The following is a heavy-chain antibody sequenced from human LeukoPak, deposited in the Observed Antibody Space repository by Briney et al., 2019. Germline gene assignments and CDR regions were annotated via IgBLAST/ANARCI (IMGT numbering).Heavy chain of an antibody. CDR3: AKDFSSGWYDYYYYGMDV. D-gene: IGHD6-19*01. CDR1: GFTFSSYA. CDR2: ISYDGSNK. J-gene: IGHJ6*02. Sequence: PGGSLRLSCAASGFTFSSYAMSWVRQAPGKGLEWVAVISYDGSNKYYADSVKGRFTISRDNSKDTLYLQMNSLRAEDTAVYYCAKDFSSGWYDYYYYGMDVWGQGTTVTVSS. V-gene: IGHV3-30*18.